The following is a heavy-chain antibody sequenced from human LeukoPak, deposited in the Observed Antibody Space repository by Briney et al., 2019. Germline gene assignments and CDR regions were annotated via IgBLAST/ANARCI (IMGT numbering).Heavy chain of an antibody. Sequence: PGGSLRLSCAASGFTVSNKYMTWVRQAPGKGLEWVSLIYSDGRTYYADSVKGRFTISRDNSKNTVYLQMKSLRAEDTAVYFCAKHVLEAAVYYYYMEVWGKGTTVIVSS. V-gene: IGHV3-53*01. CDR2: IYSDGRT. CDR1: GFTVSNKY. D-gene: IGHD6-13*01. CDR3: AKHVLEAAVYYYYMEV. J-gene: IGHJ6*03.